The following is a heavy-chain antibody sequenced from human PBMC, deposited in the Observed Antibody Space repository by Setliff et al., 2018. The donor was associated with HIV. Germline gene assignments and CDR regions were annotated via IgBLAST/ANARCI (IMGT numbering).Heavy chain of an antibody. CDR3: ARGGASSKYLDP. CDR2: ISDSGTT. CDR1: GGSISPYY. Sequence: SETLSLTCTVSGGSISPYYWSWIRQPPGKGLEWIAWISDSGTTNYNPSLKSRVTLSVDTSKNRFSLSLTSVTGADTAVYYCARGGASSKYLDPWGQGTLVTVSS. V-gene: IGHV4-59*01. D-gene: IGHD2-15*01. J-gene: IGHJ5*02.